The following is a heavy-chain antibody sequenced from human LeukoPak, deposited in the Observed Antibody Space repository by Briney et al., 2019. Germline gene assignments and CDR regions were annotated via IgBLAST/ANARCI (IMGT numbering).Heavy chain of an antibody. CDR2: IWYDGSNK. Sequence: GGSLRLSCAAPGFTFSSYGMHWVRQAPGKGLEWVAVIWYDGSNKYYADSVKGRFTISRDNSKNTLYLQMYSLRAEDTAVYYCARGPWIQLWLTDYYGMDVWGQGTTVTVSS. J-gene: IGHJ6*02. CDR3: ARGPWIQLWLTDYYGMDV. CDR1: GFTFSSYG. V-gene: IGHV3-33*01. D-gene: IGHD5-18*01.